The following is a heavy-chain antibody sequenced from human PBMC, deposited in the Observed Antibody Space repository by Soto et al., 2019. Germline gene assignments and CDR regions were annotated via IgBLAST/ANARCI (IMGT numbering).Heavy chain of an antibody. CDR1: GFTFSSYS. V-gene: IGHV3-21*01. CDR3: ARDDYGMDV. J-gene: IGHJ6*02. CDR2: ISSSSSGYI. Sequence: GGSLRLSCAASGFTFSSYSMNWVRQAPGKGLEWVSSISSSSSGYIYYADSVKGRFTISRDNAKNSLCLQMNSLRAEDTAVYYCARDDYGMDVWGQGTTVTVSS.